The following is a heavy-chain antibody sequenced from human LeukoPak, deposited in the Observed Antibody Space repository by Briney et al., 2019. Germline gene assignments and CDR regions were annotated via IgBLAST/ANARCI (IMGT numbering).Heavy chain of an antibody. V-gene: IGHV3-23*01. CDR2: ISGSGGST. CDR3: AKQATYSGGTGAFDY. J-gene: IGHJ4*02. CDR1: GFTFSVYA. D-gene: IGHD6-25*01. Sequence: GGSLRLSCSASGFTFSVYAMSWVRQAPGKGLEWVSDISGSGGSTYDADSVKGRFTISRDNSKNTLFLQMSSLRAEDTAVYYCAKQATYSGGTGAFDYWGQGTLVTVSS.